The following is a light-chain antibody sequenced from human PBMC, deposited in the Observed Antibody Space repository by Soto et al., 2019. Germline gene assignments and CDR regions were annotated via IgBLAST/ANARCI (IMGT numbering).Light chain of an antibody. CDR2: DIS. V-gene: IGKV3-11*01. Sequence: EFVLTQSPATLSLSPGERATLSCRASQSVSNYLAWYQQKPGQAPRLLIYDISNRATGIPARFSGSGSGTDVTLTISSLEHEDFAVYYCQQRGTFGGGTKVEIK. J-gene: IGKJ4*01. CDR1: QSVSNY. CDR3: QQRGT.